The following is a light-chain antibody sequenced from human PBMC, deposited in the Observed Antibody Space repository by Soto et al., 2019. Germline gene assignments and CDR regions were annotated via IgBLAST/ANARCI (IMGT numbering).Light chain of an antibody. J-gene: IGKJ1*01. Sequence: EIVLTQSPGTMCLSPVESATLSYRASQSVSNNYLAWYQQKPGQAPRLLIYGASNRATGIPDRFSGSGSGTDFTLTISRLEPDDFAVYYRQQYGSSGTVGKGTKVDIK. V-gene: IGKV3-20*01. CDR3: QQYGSSGT. CDR2: GAS. CDR1: QSVSNNY.